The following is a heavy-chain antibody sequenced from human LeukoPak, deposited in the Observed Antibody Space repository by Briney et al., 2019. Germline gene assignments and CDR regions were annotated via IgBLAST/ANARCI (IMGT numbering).Heavy chain of an antibody. CDR2: ISYSGGT. Sequence: SSETLSLTCTVSGGSISSSNYYWGWTRQPPGKGLEWFGSISYSGGTSYNPSLRSRVSISVDTSKNQFSLKLNSVTAADMAVYYCAREVEYYDSSGYRPHAFDIWGQGTVVTVSS. CDR1: GGSISSSNYY. J-gene: IGHJ3*02. CDR3: AREVEYYDSSGYRPHAFDI. D-gene: IGHD3-22*01. V-gene: IGHV4-39*02.